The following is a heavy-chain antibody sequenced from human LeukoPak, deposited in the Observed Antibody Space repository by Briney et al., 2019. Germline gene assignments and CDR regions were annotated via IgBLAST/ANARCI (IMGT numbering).Heavy chain of an antibody. J-gene: IGHJ4*02. V-gene: IGHV3-21*01. CDR3: ATDRGYSSFDY. CDR2: ISSSSSYI. D-gene: IGHD3-22*01. Sequence: PGGSLRLSCAASGFTFSSYSMNWVRQAPGKGLEWVSSISSSSSYIYYAVSVKGRFTISRDNAKNSLYLQMNSLRAEDTAVYYCATDRGYSSFDYWGQGTLVTVSS. CDR1: GFTFSSYS.